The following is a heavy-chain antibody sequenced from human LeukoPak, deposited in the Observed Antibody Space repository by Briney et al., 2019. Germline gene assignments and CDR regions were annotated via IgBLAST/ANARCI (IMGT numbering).Heavy chain of an antibody. CDR1: GFTFSSYE. CDR3: ARGGGSTTIAY. D-gene: IGHD2-15*01. V-gene: IGHV3-48*03. CDR2: ISSSGNYT. J-gene: IGHJ4*02. Sequence: GGSLRLSCAASGFTFSSYEMNWVRQAPGKGLEWVSYISSSGNYTDYADSVKGRFTISRDSAKNSLYLQMNSLRAEDTAVYYCARGGGSTTIAYWGQGTLVTVSS.